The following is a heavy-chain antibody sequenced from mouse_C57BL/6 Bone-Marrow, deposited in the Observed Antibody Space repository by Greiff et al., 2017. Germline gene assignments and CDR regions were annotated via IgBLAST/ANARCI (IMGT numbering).Heavy chain of an antibody. D-gene: IGHD2-3*01. V-gene: IGHV1-82*01. CDR2: IYPGDGDT. CDR3: ARVLDGYYWYFDV. J-gene: IGHJ1*03. Sequence: QVQLQQSGPELVKPGASVKISCKASGYAFSSSWMNWVKQRPGKGLEWIGRIYPGDGDTNYNGKFKGKATLTADKSSSTAYMQLSSLTSEDSAVYFCARVLDGYYWYFDVWGTGTTVTVSS. CDR1: GYAFSSSW.